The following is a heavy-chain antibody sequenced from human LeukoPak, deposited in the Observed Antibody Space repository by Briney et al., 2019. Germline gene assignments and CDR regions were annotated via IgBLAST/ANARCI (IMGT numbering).Heavy chain of an antibody. D-gene: IGHD1-7*01. CDR2: IWYDGSNK. CDR3: ARGANWNYANYFDY. CDR1: GFTFSSYA. Sequence: GGSLRLSCAASGFTFSSYAMSWVRQAPGKGLEWVAVIWYDGSNKYYADSVKGRFTISRDNSKNTLYLQMNSLRAEDTAVYYCARGANWNYANYFDYWGQGTLVTVSS. V-gene: IGHV3-33*08. J-gene: IGHJ4*02.